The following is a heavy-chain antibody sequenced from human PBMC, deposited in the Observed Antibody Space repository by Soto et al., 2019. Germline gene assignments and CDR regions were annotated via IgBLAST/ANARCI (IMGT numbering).Heavy chain of an antibody. CDR1: GYTFTSYG. J-gene: IGHJ4*02. CDR2: ISAYNGNT. Sequence: QVQLVQSGAEVKKPGASVKVSCKASGYTFTSYGISWGRQDPGQGLEGMGWISAYNGNTKYAQKLQGRVPMTTEPPTSTAYMEMRSMRSDDTAVYYCARDLAGALIDYWGQGTLVTVSS. V-gene: IGHV1-18*01. D-gene: IGHD6-19*01. CDR3: ARDLAGALIDY.